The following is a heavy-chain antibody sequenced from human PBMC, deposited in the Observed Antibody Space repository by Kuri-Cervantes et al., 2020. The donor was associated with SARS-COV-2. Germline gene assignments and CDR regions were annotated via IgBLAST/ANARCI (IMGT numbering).Heavy chain of an antibody. D-gene: IGHD5-18*01. J-gene: IGHJ6*02. CDR2: ISGSGGST. CDR1: GFTFSSYA. Sequence: GGSLRLSCAASGFTFSSYAMSWVRQAPGKGLEWVSAISGSGGSTYYADSVKGRFTISRDNSKNALYLQMNSLRAEDTAVYYCAREDTAPNHYYYGMDVWGQGTTVTVSS. CDR3: AREDTAPNHYYYGMDV. V-gene: IGHV3-23*01.